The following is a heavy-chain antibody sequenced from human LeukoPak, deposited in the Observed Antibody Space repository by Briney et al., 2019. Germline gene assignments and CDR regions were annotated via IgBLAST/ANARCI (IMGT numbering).Heavy chain of an antibody. Sequence: SQTLSLTCAISGDSVSSNIAVWTWIRQSPSRGLEWLGRTYYRSKRYNEYVVSVKSRMAINPDASKNQFSLQLNSVTPENTAVYYCARGPSSGSVDYWGQGTLVTVSS. CDR1: GDSVSSNIAV. D-gene: IGHD3-22*01. J-gene: IGHJ4*02. CDR2: TYYRSKRYN. CDR3: ARGPSSGSVDY. V-gene: IGHV6-1*01.